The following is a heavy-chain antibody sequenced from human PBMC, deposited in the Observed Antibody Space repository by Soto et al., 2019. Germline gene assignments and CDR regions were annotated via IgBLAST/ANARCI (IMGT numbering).Heavy chain of an antibody. CDR3: ARPTYYYDSSGLLSYYYGMDV. J-gene: IGHJ6*02. V-gene: IGHV5-51*01. D-gene: IGHD3-22*01. CDR2: IYPGDSDT. Sequence: PGESLKISCKGSGYSFTSYWIGWVRQMPGKGLEWMGIIYPGDSDTRYSPSFQGQVTISADKSISTAYLQWSSLKASDTAMYYCARPTYYYDSSGLLSYYYGMDVWGQGTTVTVSS. CDR1: GYSFTSYW.